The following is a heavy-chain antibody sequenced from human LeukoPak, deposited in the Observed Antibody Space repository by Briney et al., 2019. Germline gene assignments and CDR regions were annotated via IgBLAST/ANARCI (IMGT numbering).Heavy chain of an antibody. CDR3: ARGRGYCSSTSCLNWFDP. CDR1: GFTFSSYS. CDR2: ISSSSSYI. J-gene: IGHJ5*02. Sequence: PGGSLRLSCAASGFTFSSYSMNWVRQAPGKGLEWVSSISSSSSYIYYADSVKGRFTISRDNAKNSLYLQMNSLRAEDTAVYYCARGRGYCSSTSCLNWFDPWGQGTPVTVSS. V-gene: IGHV3-21*01. D-gene: IGHD2-2*01.